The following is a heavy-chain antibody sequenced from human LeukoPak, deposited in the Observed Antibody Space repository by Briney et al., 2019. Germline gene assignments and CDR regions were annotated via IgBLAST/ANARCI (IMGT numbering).Heavy chain of an antibody. V-gene: IGHV3-53*01. CDR1: GFSVSDYY. Sequence: PGGSLRLSCAASGFSVSDYYMNWVRQAPGKGLEWVSFIYSDGRTHYADSVKGRFTISRDNSRNTLYLQMNSLRVEDTAVYYCARDDIPVIWGQGTLVTVSS. CDR3: ARDDIPVI. CDR2: IYSDGRT. J-gene: IGHJ4*02. D-gene: IGHD2-15*01.